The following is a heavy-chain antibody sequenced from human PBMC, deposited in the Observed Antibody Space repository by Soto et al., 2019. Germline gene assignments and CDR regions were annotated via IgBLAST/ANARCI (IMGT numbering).Heavy chain of an antibody. CDR3: ARDYLIIRAYSSSWYNPFLYGMDV. CDR1: GYTFTSYY. CDR2: INPSGGST. V-gene: IGHV1-46*01. D-gene: IGHD6-13*01. Sequence: GASVNVSCKASGYTFTSYYMHWVRQAPGQGLEWMGIINPSGGSTSYAQKFQGRVTMTRDTSTSTVYMELSSLRSEDTAVYYCARDYLIIRAYSSSWYNPFLYGMDVWGQGTTVTVSS. J-gene: IGHJ6*02.